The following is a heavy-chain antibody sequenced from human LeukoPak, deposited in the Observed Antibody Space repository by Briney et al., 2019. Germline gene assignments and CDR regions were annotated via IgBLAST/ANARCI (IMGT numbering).Heavy chain of an antibody. V-gene: IGHV3-23*01. CDR1: GFTFSSYA. CDR2: ISGSGGST. Sequence: PGGSLRLSCEASGFTFSSYAMSWVRQAPGKGLEWVSAISGSGGSTYYADSVKGRFTISRDNSKNTLYLQMNSLRAEDTAVYYCAKAGEKANSRDRFDYWGQGTLVTVSS. D-gene: IGHD1-1*01. CDR3: AKAGEKANSRDRFDY. J-gene: IGHJ4*02.